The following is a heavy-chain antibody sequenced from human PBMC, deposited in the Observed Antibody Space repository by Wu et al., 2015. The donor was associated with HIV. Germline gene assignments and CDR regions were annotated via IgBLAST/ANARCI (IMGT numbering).Heavy chain of an antibody. CDR1: GYTFTGYY. V-gene: IGHV1-2*02. CDR2: INPNSGGT. D-gene: IGHD1-7*01. CDR3: AREFGGRITGTNDAFDI. Sequence: QVQLVQSGAEVKKPGASVKVSCKASGYTFTGYYMHWVRQAPGQGLEWMGWINPNSGGTNYAQKFQGRVTMTRDTSISTAYMELSRLRSDDTAVYYCAREFGGRITGTNDAFDIWGQGTMVTVSS. J-gene: IGHJ3*02.